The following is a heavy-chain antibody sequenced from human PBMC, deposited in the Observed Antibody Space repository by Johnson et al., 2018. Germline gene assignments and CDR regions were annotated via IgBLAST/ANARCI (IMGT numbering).Heavy chain of an antibody. V-gene: IGHV3-20*04. CDR1: GFTFDDYG. CDR2: INWNGIST. Sequence: EVQLVETGGGVVRPGGSLRLSCAASGFTFDDYGMSWVRQAPGKGLEWVSGINWNGISTRYAGSVKGRFTISRDNAKNSLYLQMNSLRPEDTALYYGARAVREQFYEVYYDYGMDVWGQGTTVTVSS. J-gene: IGHJ6*02. D-gene: IGHD1/OR15-1a*01. CDR3: ARAVREQFYEVYYDYGMDV.